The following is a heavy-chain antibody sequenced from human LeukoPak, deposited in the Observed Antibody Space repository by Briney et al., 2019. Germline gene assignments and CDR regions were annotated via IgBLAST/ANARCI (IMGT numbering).Heavy chain of an antibody. V-gene: IGHV4-59*01. J-gene: IGHJ6*02. D-gene: IGHD3-3*01. CDR2: IYHSGIT. CDR3: ARTALFYDFWEGMDV. CDR1: GGSISSYY. Sequence: PSETLSLTCTVSGGSISSYYWSWIRQPPEKGLEWIGYIYHSGITNYNPSLKSRVTISVDTSKNQFSLKLRSVTAADTAVYYCARTALFYDFWEGMDVWGQGTTVTVSS.